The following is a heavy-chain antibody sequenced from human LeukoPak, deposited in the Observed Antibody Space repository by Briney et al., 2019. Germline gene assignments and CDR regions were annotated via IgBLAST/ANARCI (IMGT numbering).Heavy chain of an antibody. Sequence: ASVKVSCKASGYTFTSYGISWVRQAPGQGLEWMGWINPNSGGTNYAQKFQGWVTMTRDTSISTAYMELSRLRSDDTAVYYCARGAAAATFDYWGQGTLVTVS. V-gene: IGHV1-2*04. CDR1: GYTFTSYG. CDR3: ARGAAAATFDY. D-gene: IGHD6-13*01. J-gene: IGHJ4*02. CDR2: INPNSGGT.